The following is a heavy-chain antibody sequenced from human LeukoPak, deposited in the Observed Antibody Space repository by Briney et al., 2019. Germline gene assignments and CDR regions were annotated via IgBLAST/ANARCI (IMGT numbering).Heavy chain of an antibody. CDR1: GGSISSGGYS. D-gene: IGHD2-15*01. Sequence: PSQTLSLTCAVSGGSISSGGYSWSWIRQPPGKGLEWIGYIYHSGSTYYNPSLKSRVTISVDRSKNQFSLKLSSVTAADTAVYYCARVVSGRRDADYSDYWGQGTLVTVSS. J-gene: IGHJ4*02. V-gene: IGHV4-30-2*01. CDR2: IYHSGST. CDR3: ARVVSGRRDADYSDY.